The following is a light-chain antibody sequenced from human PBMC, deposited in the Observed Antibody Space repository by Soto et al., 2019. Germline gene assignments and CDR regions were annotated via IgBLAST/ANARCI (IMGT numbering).Light chain of an antibody. J-gene: IGLJ1*01. CDR1: SSDVGKYDR. Sequence: QSVLTQPPSVSGSPGQSVTISCTGTSSDVGKYDRVSWYQQPPGTAPKLIIYEVTNRPSEVPARFSGSKSGNTASLTISGLQAEDEADYYCSSYTSTSRYVFGAGTKVTVL. CDR3: SSYTSTSRYV. V-gene: IGLV2-18*02. CDR2: EVT.